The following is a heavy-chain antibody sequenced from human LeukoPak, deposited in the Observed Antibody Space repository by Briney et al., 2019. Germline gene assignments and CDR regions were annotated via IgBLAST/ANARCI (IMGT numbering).Heavy chain of an antibody. Sequence: SETLSLTCTVSGGSISSYYWSWIRQPPGKGLEWIGYIYYSGSTNYNPSLKSRVTISVDTSKNQFSLKLSSVTAADTAVYYCAREGSSSEDFDYWGQGTLVTVSS. CDR3: AREGSSSEDFDY. J-gene: IGHJ4*02. V-gene: IGHV4-59*01. D-gene: IGHD6-6*01. CDR2: IYYSGST. CDR1: GGSISSYY.